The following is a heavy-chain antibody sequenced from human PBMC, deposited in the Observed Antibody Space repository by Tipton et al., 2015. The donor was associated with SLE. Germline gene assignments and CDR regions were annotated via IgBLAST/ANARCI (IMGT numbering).Heavy chain of an antibody. CDR2: IYHSGST. Sequence: TLSLTCAVSGGSISSGGYSWSWIRQPPGKGLEWIGYIYHSGSTYYNPSLKSRVTISVDRSKNQFSLKLSSVTAADTAVYYCARDQVGYSGYTSFYYMDVWGKGTTVTVSS. V-gene: IGHV4-30-2*01. J-gene: IGHJ6*03. CDR3: ARDQVGYSGYTSFYYMDV. D-gene: IGHD5-12*01. CDR1: GGSISSGGYS.